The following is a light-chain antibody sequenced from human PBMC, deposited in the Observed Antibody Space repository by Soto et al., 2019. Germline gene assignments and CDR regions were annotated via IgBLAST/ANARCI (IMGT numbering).Light chain of an antibody. CDR1: SSDVGAYNY. CDR2: DVT. J-gene: IGLJ1*01. V-gene: IGLV2-14*01. CDR3: SSYTSNTTPYV. Sequence: QWSLSQPASVSGSPGQSIAISCTGTSSDVGAYNYVSWYQQHPGKVPKLVIYDVTNRPSGVSDRFSGSKSGNTASLTISGLQAEDEADYYCSSYTSNTTPYVFGTGTKVTVL.